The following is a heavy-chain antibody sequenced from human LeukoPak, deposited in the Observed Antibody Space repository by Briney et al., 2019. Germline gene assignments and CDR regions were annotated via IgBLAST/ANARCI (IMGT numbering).Heavy chain of an antibody. CDR2: INHSGST. Sequence: SKTLSLTCAVYGGSFSGYYWSWIRQPPGKGLEWIGEINHSGSTNYNPSLKSRVTIPVDTSKNQFSLKLSSVTAADTAVYYCARGRQYCSGGSCYSWFDYWGQGTLVTVSS. V-gene: IGHV4-34*01. CDR1: GGSFSGYY. J-gene: IGHJ5*01. D-gene: IGHD2-15*01. CDR3: ARGRQYCSGGSCYSWFDY.